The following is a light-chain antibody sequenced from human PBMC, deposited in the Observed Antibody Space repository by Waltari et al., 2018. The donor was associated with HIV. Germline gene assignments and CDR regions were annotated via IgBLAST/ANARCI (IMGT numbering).Light chain of an antibody. CDR2: KAS. CDR1: QTLDSW. Sequence: DIHMTQSPSSLSASLGDRVTITCRASQTLDSWLAWYQQRPGKPPKLLVSKASGLQSGVPSRFSGSGSGTEFTLTISSLQPDDFATYYCLQYDSFSQLTFGGGTKVDIK. J-gene: IGKJ4*01. CDR3: LQYDSFSQLT. V-gene: IGKV1-5*03.